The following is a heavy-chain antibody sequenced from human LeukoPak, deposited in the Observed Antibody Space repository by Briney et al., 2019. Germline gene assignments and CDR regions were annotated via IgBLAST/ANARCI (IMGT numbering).Heavy chain of an antibody. D-gene: IGHD1-14*01. J-gene: IGHJ4*02. CDR1: GGSISSSSYY. V-gene: IGHV4-39*07. CDR2: IYYSGST. Sequence: SETLSLTCTVSGGSISSSSYYWGWIRQPPGKGLEWIGSIYYSGSTYYNPSLKSRVTISVDTSKNQFSLKLSSVTAEDTAVYYCARDQAGILDYWGQGTLVTVSS. CDR3: ARDQAGILDY.